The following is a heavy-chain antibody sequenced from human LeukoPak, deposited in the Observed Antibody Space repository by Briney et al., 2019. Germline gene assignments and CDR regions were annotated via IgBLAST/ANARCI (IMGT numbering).Heavy chain of an antibody. CDR2: IDPNSGDT. J-gene: IGHJ4*02. CDR3: ARVGSYYQSQH. Sequence: GASVKVSCKPSGYTFNAYSMHWVRQAPGKGLEWMGWIDPNSGDTNYAQKFQGRVTMTTDTSTSTAYMELRSLRSDDTAVYYCARVGSYYQSQHWGQGTLVTVSS. CDR1: GYTFNAYS. V-gene: IGHV1-2*02. D-gene: IGHD3-10*01.